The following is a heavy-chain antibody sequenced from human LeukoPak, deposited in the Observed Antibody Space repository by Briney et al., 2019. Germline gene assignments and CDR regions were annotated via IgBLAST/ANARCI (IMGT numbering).Heavy chain of an antibody. CDR3: VSGYYLDY. CDR1: GFTFSDHY. CDR2: TRNKANSYTT. D-gene: IGHD1-26*01. V-gene: IGHV3-72*01. J-gene: IGHJ4*02. Sequence: GGSLRLSCAASGFTFSDHYMDWVRQAPGKGLEWVGRTRNKANSYTTEYAASVKGRFNISRDDSKNPLYLQMNSLKTEDTAVYYCVSGYYLDYWGQGTLVTVSS.